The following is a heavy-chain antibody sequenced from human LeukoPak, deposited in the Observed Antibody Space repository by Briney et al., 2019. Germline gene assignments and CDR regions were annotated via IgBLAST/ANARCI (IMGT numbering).Heavy chain of an antibody. J-gene: IGHJ3*02. CDR1: GFTFSSYA. CDR2: ISYDGSNK. Sequence: GGSLRLSCAASGFTFSSYAMHWVRQAPGKGLEWVAVISYDGSNKYYADSVKGRFTISRDNAHNSLYLQMNSLRVEDTAVYYCARKKEDAFDIWGQGTMVTVSS. CDR3: ARKKEDAFDI. V-gene: IGHV3-30-3*01.